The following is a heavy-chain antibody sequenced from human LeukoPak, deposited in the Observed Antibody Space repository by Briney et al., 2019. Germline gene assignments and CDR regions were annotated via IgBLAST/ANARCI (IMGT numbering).Heavy chain of an antibody. CDR1: GFTVSSNY. CDR2: IYSGGST. D-gene: IGHD5-18*01. V-gene: IGHV3-66*01. CDR3: AREGPGGYSYGFLY. Sequence: PGGSLRLSCAASGFTVSSNYMSWVRQAPGKGLEWVSVIYSGGSTYYADSVKGRFTISRDNSKNTLYLQMNSLRAEDTAVYYCAREGPGGYSYGFLYWGQGTLVTVSS. J-gene: IGHJ4*02.